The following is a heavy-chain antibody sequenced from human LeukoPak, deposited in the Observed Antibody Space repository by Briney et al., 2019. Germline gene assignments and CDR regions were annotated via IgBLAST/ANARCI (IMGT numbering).Heavy chain of an antibody. CDR1: GFTFSGYS. CDR3: VRDPDALDY. CDR2: IRSSGSPI. J-gene: IGHJ4*02. Sequence: GRSLRLSCAASGFTFSGYSMNWVRQAPGKGLEWVAYIRSSGSPIYYADSVKGRFTISRDNAKNSLYLQMNSLRDEDTAVYYCVRDPDALDYWGQGTLVTVSS. V-gene: IGHV3-48*02.